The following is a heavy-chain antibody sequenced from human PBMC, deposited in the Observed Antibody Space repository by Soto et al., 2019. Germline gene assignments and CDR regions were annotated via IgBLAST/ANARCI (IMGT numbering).Heavy chain of an antibody. CDR2: IYSGGSI. CDR1: GFTVSNNF. V-gene: IGHV3-53*02. J-gene: IGHJ4*02. Sequence: VQLVESGGGLIQAGGSLRLSCAVSGFTVSNNFMMGVRQAPGKGLEWVSLIYSGGSISYADSVKGRFTISRDGSMNMLYLQMNSLTAEDTAVYYCARDGNGQRGSPHWGQGTLVTVSS. CDR3: ARDGNGQRGSPH. D-gene: IGHD3-16*01.